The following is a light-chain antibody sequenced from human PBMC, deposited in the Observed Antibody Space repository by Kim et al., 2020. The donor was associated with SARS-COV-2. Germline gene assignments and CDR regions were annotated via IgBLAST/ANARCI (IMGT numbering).Light chain of an antibody. CDR2: PAS. CDR1: QGINRL. Sequence: DIQMTQSPSSVSASVGDRVTITCWASQGINRLLAWYQQKPGKAPKLLIFPASSLASGVSSRFSGSGSETDFTLTISSLQPEDFATYFCQQANNFPLTFGGGTKVDIK. CDR3: QQANNFPLT. V-gene: IGKV1-12*01. J-gene: IGKJ4*01.